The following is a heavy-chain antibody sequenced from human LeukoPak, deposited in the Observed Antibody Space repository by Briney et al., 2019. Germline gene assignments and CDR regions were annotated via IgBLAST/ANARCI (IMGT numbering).Heavy chain of an antibody. CDR1: GGSISSGGYY. CDR3: ARDTPPNYDILTGSIYYYYGMDV. D-gene: IGHD3-9*01. V-gene: IGHV4-31*03. J-gene: IGHJ6*04. Sequence: SETLSLTCTVSGGSISSGGYYWSWIRQHPGKGLEWIGYIYYSGSTYYNPSLKSRVTISVDTSKNQFSLKLSSVTAADTAVYYCARDTPPNYDILTGSIYYYYGMDVWGKGTTVTVSS. CDR2: IYYSGST.